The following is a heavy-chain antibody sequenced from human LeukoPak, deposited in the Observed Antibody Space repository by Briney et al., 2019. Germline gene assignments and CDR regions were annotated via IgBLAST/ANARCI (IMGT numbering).Heavy chain of an antibody. Sequence: PSETLSLTCTVSGGSISSYQWSWIRQPPGKGLEWIGNIYYSGSANYNPSLQSRVIISVDTSKNQFSLKLSSVTAADTAVYYCARGALRYFDWLLYPTYYFDYWGQGTLVTVSS. CDR3: ARGALRYFDWLLYPTYYFDY. CDR1: GGSISSYQ. D-gene: IGHD3-9*01. CDR2: IYYSGSA. V-gene: IGHV4-59*01. J-gene: IGHJ4*02.